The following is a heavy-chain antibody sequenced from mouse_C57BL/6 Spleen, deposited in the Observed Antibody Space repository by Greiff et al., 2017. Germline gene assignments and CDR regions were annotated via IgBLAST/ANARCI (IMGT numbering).Heavy chain of an antibody. J-gene: IGHJ3*01. Sequence: EVQGVESGGGLVQPKGSLKLSCAASGFSFNTYAMNWVRQAPGKGLEWVARIRSKSNNYATYYADSVKDRFTISRDDSESMLYLQMNNLKTEDTARYYCVRHDGYQGAWFAYWGQGTLVTVSA. CDR1: GFSFNTYA. CDR3: VRHDGYQGAWFAY. D-gene: IGHD2-3*01. V-gene: IGHV10-1*01. CDR2: IRSKSNNYAT.